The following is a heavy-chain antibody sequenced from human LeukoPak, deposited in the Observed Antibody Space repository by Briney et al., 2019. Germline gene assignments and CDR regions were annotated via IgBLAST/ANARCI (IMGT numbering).Heavy chain of an antibody. CDR2: IYYSGST. V-gene: IGHV4-31*03. CDR3: ARGPYCGGDCYPFDY. CDR1: GGSISSGGYY. J-gene: IGHJ4*02. Sequence: PSETLSLTCTVSGGSISSGGYYWSWIRQHPGKGLEWIGYIYYSGSTYYNPSLKSRVTISVDTSKNQFSLKLSSVTAADTAVYYCARGPYCGGDCYPFDYWGQGTLVTVSS. D-gene: IGHD2-21*02.